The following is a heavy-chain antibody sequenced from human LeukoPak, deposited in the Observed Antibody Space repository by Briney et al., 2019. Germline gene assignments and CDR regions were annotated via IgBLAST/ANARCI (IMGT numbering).Heavy chain of an antibody. V-gene: IGHV4-59*01. J-gene: IGHJ4*02. D-gene: IGHD1-1*01. CDR1: GGSIGSYY. CDR3: ARRQLRGAFDY. Sequence: PSETLSLTCTVSGGSIGSYYWNWIRQPPGKGLEWIGYIYYSESTNYNPSLKSRATISVDTSKNQFSLKVSSVTAADTAVYYCARRQLRGAFDYWGQGTLVTVSS. CDR2: IYYSEST.